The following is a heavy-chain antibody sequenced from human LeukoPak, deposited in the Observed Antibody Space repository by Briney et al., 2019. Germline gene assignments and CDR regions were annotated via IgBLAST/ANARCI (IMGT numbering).Heavy chain of an antibody. J-gene: IGHJ4*02. D-gene: IGHD3-3*01. Sequence: GGSLRLSCAASGFTFSSYGMSWVRQAPGKGLEWVSYISSSSSTIYYADSVKGRFTISRDNAKNSLYLQMNSLRAEDTAVYYCARDWVWSFDYWGQGTLVTVSS. V-gene: IGHV3-48*01. CDR3: ARDWVWSFDY. CDR1: GFTFSSYG. CDR2: ISSSSSTI.